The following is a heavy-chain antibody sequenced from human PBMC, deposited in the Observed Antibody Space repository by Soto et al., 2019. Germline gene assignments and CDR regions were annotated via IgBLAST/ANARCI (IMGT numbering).Heavy chain of an antibody. Sequence: PGGSLRLSCAASGFTFSYYWMHWVRQAPGQGLVWVSRIHSDGSSTTYADSVKGRFTISRDNAKNTLYLQMNSLRAEDTAVYYCARRDYYYYGFDVWGQGTTVTVSS. CDR2: IHSDGSST. V-gene: IGHV3-74*01. J-gene: IGHJ6*02. CDR1: GFTFSYYW. CDR3: ARRDYYYYGFDV.